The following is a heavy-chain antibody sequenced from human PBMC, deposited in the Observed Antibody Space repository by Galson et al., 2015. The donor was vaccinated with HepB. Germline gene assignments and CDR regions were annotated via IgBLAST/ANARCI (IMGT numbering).Heavy chain of an antibody. CDR3: ARDRLRYYDFLSAYYAGSDHYYYALDV. V-gene: IGHV3-30-3*01. CDR2: ISYDGGNE. J-gene: IGHJ6*02. D-gene: IGHD3-3*01. Sequence: SLRLSCAASGFSFSSHGLHWVRQAPGKGLEWVALISYDGGNEYYADSVKGRFTISRDNSKNTLYLQMNSLRPEDTAVYFCARDRLRYYDFLSAYYAGSDHYYYALDVWGPGTTVTVSS. CDR1: GFSFSSHG.